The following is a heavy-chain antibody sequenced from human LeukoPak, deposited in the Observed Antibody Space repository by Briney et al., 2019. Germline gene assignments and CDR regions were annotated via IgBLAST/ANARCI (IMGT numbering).Heavy chain of an antibody. V-gene: IGHV1-8*01. Sequence: ASVKVSCKASGYTFTSYDINWLRQATGQGLEWMGWMNPNSGNTGYAQKFQGRVTMTRNTSMSTAYMELSSLRSEDTAVYYCAIRTPVDIVATLGERVKKGLDYWGQGILVTVSS. CDR2: MNPNSGNT. CDR1: GYTFTSYD. D-gene: IGHD5-12*01. J-gene: IGHJ4*02. CDR3: AIRTPVDIVATLGERVKKGLDY.